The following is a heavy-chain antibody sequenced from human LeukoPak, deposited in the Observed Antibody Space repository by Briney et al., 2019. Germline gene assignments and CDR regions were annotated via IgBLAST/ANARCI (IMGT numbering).Heavy chain of an antibody. CDR1: GYTFTGYY. D-gene: IGHD6-13*01. CDR2: INPNSGGT. Sequence: ASVKVSCKASGYTFTGYYMHWVRQAPGQGLEWMGWINPNSGGTNYAQKFQGRVTMTRDTSISTAYMELSRLRSDDTAVYYCARDPPFGYSSSWYYFDYWGQGTLVTVSS. J-gene: IGHJ4*02. V-gene: IGHV1-2*02. CDR3: ARDPPFGYSSSWYYFDY.